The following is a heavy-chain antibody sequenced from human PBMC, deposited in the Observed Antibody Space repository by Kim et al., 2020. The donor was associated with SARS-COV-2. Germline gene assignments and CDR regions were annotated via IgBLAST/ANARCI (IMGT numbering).Heavy chain of an antibody. CDR2: MSWNSGSI. CDR3: AGTVREHTYYYYYYGMDV. V-gene: IGHV3-9*01. CDR1: GFTFDDYA. D-gene: IGHD3-10*01. J-gene: IGHJ6*02. Sequence: GGSLRLSCAASGFTFDDYAMHWVRQAPGKGLEWVAGMSWNSGSIGYADSVKGRFTISRDNAKNSLYLQMNSLRAEDTALYYCAGTVREHTYYYYYYGMDVWGQGTTVTVSS.